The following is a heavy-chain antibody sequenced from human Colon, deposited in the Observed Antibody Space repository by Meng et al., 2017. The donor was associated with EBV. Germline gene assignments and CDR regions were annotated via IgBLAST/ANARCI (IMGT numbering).Heavy chain of an antibody. CDR2: IHHSGSA. CDR1: VGSMSSGNYF. Sequence: VQLQESGLWLLEPPQTLSLTCTGSVGSMSSGNYFWSWIRQTPGKGLEWIGYIHHSGSAYYNPSLKSRVSISVDTSKNQFSLNLNSMTAADTAVYYCASFDHIPRRNYFDYWGQGTLVTVSS. J-gene: IGHJ4*02. V-gene: IGHV4-30-4*01. CDR3: ASFDHIPRRNYFDY. D-gene: IGHD2-21*01.